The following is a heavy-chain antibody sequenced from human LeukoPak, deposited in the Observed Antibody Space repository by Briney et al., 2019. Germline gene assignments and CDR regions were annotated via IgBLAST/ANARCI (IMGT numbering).Heavy chain of an antibody. D-gene: IGHD5-18*01. CDR2: INPSGGST. J-gene: IGHJ4*02. Sequence: ASVKVSCKASGYTFTSYYMHWVRQAPGQGLEWMGIINPSGGSTSYAQKLQGRVTMTRDMSTSTVYMELSSLRSEDTAVYYCARDFDHTAIDYWGQGTLVTVSS. V-gene: IGHV1-46*01. CDR1: GYTFTSYY. CDR3: ARDFDHTAIDY.